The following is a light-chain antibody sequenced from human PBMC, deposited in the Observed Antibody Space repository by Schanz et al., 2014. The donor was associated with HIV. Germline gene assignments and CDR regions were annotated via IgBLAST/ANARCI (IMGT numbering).Light chain of an antibody. CDR1: QSLGGSQ. J-gene: IGKJ2*01. V-gene: IGKV3-20*01. CDR3: QQYGSSPRT. Sequence: ETVLTQSPGSLSLSPGERATLSCRASQSLGGSQLAWYQHKPGQAPRLLIYGASNRATGIPDRFSGSGSGTDFTLTISRLEPEDFAVYYCQQYGSSPRTFGQGTKLEIK. CDR2: GAS.